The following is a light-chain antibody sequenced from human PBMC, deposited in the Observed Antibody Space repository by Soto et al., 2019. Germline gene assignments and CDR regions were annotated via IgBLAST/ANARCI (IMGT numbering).Light chain of an antibody. Sequence: QSALTQPASVSGSPGQSITISCTGTSSDVGGYDYVSWYQQYAGKAPKLTIYNVRNRPSGFSNRFSGSKSGNMASLTISGLQPEDEADYFCSSYTNSGTVLFGGGTKLTVL. CDR3: SSYTNSGTVL. J-gene: IGLJ2*01. V-gene: IGLV2-14*01. CDR1: SSDVGGYDY. CDR2: NVR.